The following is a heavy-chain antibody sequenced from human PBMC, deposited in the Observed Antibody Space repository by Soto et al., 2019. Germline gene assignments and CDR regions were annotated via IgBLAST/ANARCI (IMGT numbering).Heavy chain of an antibody. CDR2: IWFDESNI. CDR3: ASRAVREHLFIGDY. J-gene: IGHJ4*02. V-gene: IGHV3-33*01. D-gene: IGHD3-10*01. CDR1: GFAFSGYD. Sequence: QVQLVDSGGGVVQPGGSLRLSCVASGFAFSGYDMHWIRQAPGSGLEWVAGIWFDESNIYYEDSVKGRFTISRDNSKNTLYLQMNSLRAEDTAVYYCASRAVREHLFIGDYWGQGTLVTVSS.